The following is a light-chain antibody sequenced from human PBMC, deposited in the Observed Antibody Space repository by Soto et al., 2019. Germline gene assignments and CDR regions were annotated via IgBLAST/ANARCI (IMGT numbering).Light chain of an antibody. CDR1: QGISSW. V-gene: IGKV1-12*01. Sequence: DIQMTQSPSSVSASVGDRVTITCRASQGISSWLAWYQKKPGKAPKLLIYAASSLQSGVPSRFSGSGSGTDFNLTISRLQTEDFATYYCQQANSFTLTFGQGTRLEIK. J-gene: IGKJ5*01. CDR2: AAS. CDR3: QQANSFTLT.